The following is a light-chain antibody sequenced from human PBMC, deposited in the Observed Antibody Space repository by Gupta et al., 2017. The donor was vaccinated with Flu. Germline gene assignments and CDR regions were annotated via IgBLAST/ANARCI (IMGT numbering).Light chain of an antibody. CDR1: QSISTY. V-gene: IGKV1-39*01. J-gene: IGKJ1*01. CDR2: AAS. Sequence: DIQMTQSPSSLSASVGDRVTITCRASQSISTYLNWYQQKPGKAPKLLIYAASSLQSGVPSRLSGSGSGTDFTLTISRLQPEDFATYYCQQTYSTPAFGQGTKVEIK. CDR3: QQTYSTPA.